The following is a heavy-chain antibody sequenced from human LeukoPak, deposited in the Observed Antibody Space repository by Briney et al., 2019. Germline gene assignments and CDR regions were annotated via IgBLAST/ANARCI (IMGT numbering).Heavy chain of an antibody. V-gene: IGHV3-21*01. D-gene: IGHD5-12*01. J-gene: IGHJ5*02. CDR1: GFTFSSYS. CDR3: ARGGDIVARDFDP. Sequence: PGGSLRLSCAASGFTFSSYSMNLVRQAPGKGLEWVSSISSSSSYIYYADSVKGRFTISRDNAKNSLYLQMNSLRAEDTAVYYCARGGDIVARDFDPWGQGTLVTVSS. CDR2: ISSSSSYI.